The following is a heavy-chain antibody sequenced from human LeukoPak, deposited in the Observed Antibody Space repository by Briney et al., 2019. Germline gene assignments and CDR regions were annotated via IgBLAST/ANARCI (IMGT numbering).Heavy chain of an antibody. CDR2: INSDGKTT. Sequence: PGGSLRLSCAASGFTFSRYWMYWVRPAPGKGLVWVSRINSDGKTTNYADSVKGRFTISRDNARNTLYLQMNSLRAEDTAVYYCARDITLTRGGRSDYWGQGTLVTVSA. V-gene: IGHV3-74*01. J-gene: IGHJ4*02. CDR1: GFTFSRYW. CDR3: ARDITLTRGGRSDY. D-gene: IGHD3-10*01.